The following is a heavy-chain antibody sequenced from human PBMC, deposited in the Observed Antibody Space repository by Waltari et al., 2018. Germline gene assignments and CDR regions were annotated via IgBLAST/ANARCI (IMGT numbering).Heavy chain of an antibody. CDR1: GGTFSSYA. D-gene: IGHD5-18*01. CDR2: SIPSLCIE. Sequence: QVQLVQSGAEVKKPGSSVKVSCKASGGTFSSYAISWVRQAPGEGLEWMGRSIPSLCIETYAQKCQGRVTITADKSTSTAYMELSSLRSEDTAVYYCARDQGDTVRYYYYGMDVWGQGTTVTVSS. J-gene: IGHJ6*02. V-gene: IGHV1-69*04. CDR3: ARDQGDTVRYYYYGMDV.